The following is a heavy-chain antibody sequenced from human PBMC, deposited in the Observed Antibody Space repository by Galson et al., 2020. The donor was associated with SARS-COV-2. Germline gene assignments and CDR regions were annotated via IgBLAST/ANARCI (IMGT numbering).Heavy chain of an antibody. D-gene: IGHD5-12*01. CDR3: AKGGSADSDYQK. Sequence: QAGGSLRLSCAGSGFNFRNYVMIWVRQAPGKGLEWVAAIGGSGGNTYYADSVKGRFTISRDTSKNTLYLQMSSLRAEDTAIYYCAKGGSADSDYQKWGQGTLVTVSS. J-gene: IGHJ4*02. CDR1: GFNFRNYV. CDR2: IGGSGGNT. V-gene: IGHV3-23*01.